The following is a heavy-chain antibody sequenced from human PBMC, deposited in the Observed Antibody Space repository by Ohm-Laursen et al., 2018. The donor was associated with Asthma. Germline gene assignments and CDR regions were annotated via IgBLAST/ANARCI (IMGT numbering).Heavy chain of an antibody. CDR1: GYTFSRYS. Sequence: SLRLSCIASGYTFSRYSIHWVRQVPGKGLEWVASISTASTFIYYADSVRGRFTTSRDNAKNSVYLQMNSLRAEDTALYYCARIGPEWELPGREYSLHHWGEGTLVTVSS. CDR2: ISTASTFI. J-gene: IGHJ1*01. V-gene: IGHV3-21*01. D-gene: IGHD1-26*01. CDR3: ARIGPEWELPGREYSLHH.